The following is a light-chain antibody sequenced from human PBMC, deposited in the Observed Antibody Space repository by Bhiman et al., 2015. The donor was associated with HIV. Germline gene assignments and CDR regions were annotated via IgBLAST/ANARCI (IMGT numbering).Light chain of an antibody. Sequence: QPVLTQPPSVSGAPGQRVTISCTGSSSNIGAGYDVHWYQQLPGTAPKLLIYGNSNRPSGVPDRFSGSKSGTSASLAITGLQAEDEADYYCQTWDNSRHPGYVFGTGTTLTVL. CDR3: QTWDNSRHPGYV. CDR1: SSNIGAGYD. J-gene: IGLJ1*01. V-gene: IGLV1-40*01. CDR2: GNS.